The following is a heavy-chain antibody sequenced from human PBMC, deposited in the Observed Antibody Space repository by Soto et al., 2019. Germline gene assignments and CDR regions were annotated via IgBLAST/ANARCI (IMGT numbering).Heavy chain of an antibody. CDR2: INPSGGST. V-gene: IGHV1-46*01. Sequence: QVHLAQSGAEVKKPGASVKVSCKASGYTFTSYYMHWVRQAPGQGLEWMGIINPSGGSTTYAQKFQGRVTMTRDTSTSTVYMELSSLRSEDTAVYYCARDYGGAYFDYWGQGTLVTVSS. CDR1: GYTFTSYY. CDR3: ARDYGGAYFDY. D-gene: IGHD1-26*01. J-gene: IGHJ4*02.